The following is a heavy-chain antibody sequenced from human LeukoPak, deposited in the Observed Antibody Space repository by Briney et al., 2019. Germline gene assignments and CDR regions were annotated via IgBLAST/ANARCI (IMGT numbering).Heavy chain of an antibody. CDR1: GFTFYNSG. D-gene: IGHD1-26*01. J-gene: IGHJ4*02. CDR2: ISGSGGTT. V-gene: IGHV3-23*01. CDR3: AIEQWELKY. Sequence: GGSLRLSCAACGFTFYNSGMGWVRQAPGKGLEWVSAISGSGGTTYYADSVKGRFTISRDDSKNTLYLQMNSLRAEDTAVYYCAIEQWELKYWGQGTLVTVSS.